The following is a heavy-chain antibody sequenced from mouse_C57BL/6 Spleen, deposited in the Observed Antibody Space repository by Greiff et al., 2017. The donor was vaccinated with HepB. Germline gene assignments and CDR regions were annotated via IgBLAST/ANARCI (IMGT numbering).Heavy chain of an antibody. V-gene: IGHV1-26*01. D-gene: IGHD1-1*01. J-gene: IGHJ1*03. CDR2: INPNNGGT. CDR1: GYTFTDYY. Sequence: EVQLQQSGPELVKPGASVKISCKASGYTFTDYYMNWVKQSHGKSLEWIGDINPNNGGTSYNQKFKGKATLTVDKSSSTAYMELRSLTSEDTAVYYCARSSYYGSRHFDVWGTGTTVTVSS. CDR3: ARSSYYGSRHFDV.